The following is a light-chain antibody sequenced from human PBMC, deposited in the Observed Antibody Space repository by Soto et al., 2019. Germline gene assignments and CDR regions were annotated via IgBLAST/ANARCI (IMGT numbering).Light chain of an antibody. J-gene: IGKJ4*01. V-gene: IGKV1-39*01. Sequence: DIQMTQSPSSLSASEGDRVTISCRASQSISTFLNWYQQKPGKAPKLLIYAASTLQSGVPSRFSVSGSGTDFTLTISRLKTEDVAAYYCQKYNSAPLTFGGGTKVDIK. CDR1: QSISTF. CDR3: QKYNSAPLT. CDR2: AAS.